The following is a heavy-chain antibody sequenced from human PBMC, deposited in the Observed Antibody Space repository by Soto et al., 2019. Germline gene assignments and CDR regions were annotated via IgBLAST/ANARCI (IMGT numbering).Heavy chain of an antibody. D-gene: IGHD3-22*01. CDR2: ISYDGSNK. V-gene: IGHV3-30-3*01. Sequence: GGSLRLSCAASGFTFSSYAMHWVRQAPGKGLEWVAVISYDGSNKYYADSVKGRFTISRDNSKNTLYLQMNSLRAEDTAVYYCARDPGDYYDSSGYSYFDYWGQGTLVTVSS. J-gene: IGHJ4*02. CDR3: ARDPGDYYDSSGYSYFDY. CDR1: GFTFSSYA.